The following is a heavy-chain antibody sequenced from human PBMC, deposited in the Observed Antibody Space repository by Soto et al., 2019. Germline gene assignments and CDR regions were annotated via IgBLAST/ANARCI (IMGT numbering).Heavy chain of an antibody. D-gene: IGHD1-20*01. J-gene: IGHJ5*02. Sequence: EVQLLESGGGLVQPGGSLRLSCAASGFTFSSYAMSWVRQAPGKGLEWVSAISGSGGSTYYADSVKGRFTISRDNSKNTLYLQMNSLRAEDTAVYYCAKLGDNWNDAYNWFDPWGQGTLVTVSS. CDR2: ISGSGGST. CDR1: GFTFSSYA. V-gene: IGHV3-23*01. CDR3: AKLGDNWNDAYNWFDP.